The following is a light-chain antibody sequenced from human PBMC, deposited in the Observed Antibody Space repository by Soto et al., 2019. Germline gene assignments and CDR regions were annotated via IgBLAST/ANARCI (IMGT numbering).Light chain of an antibody. CDR1: QGITRW. J-gene: IGKJ3*01. Sequence: DIQMTQSPSSVSASVGDRVTITCRASQGITRWLAWYQQKPGTAPKLLIYAASSLQSGDPSRFSGSGSGTDFNLTISSRQPEDFATYYCQQANSFPFTFGPGTKVDIK. V-gene: IGKV1D-12*01. CDR3: QQANSFPFT. CDR2: AAS.